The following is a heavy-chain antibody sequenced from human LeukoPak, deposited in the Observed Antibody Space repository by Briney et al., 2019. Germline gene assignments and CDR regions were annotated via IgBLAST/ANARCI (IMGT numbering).Heavy chain of an antibody. V-gene: IGHV3-30*02. J-gene: IGHJ4*02. D-gene: IGHD6-19*01. CDR3: AKADSSGWYSTADY. CDR2: IWYDGSNK. CDR1: GFTFSSYG. Sequence: PGGSLRLSCAASGFTFSSYGMHWVRQAPGKGLEWVAVIWYDGSNKYYADSVKGRFTISRDNSKNTLYLQMNSLRAEDTAVYYCAKADSSGWYSTADYWGQGTLVTVSS.